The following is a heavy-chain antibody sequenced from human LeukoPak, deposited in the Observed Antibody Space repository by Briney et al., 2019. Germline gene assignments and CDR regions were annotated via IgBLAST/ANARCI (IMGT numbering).Heavy chain of an antibody. CDR1: GFTFSSYA. J-gene: IGHJ4*02. CDR3: AKDKVGTVVTPRLDY. Sequence: GGSLRLSCAASGFTFSSYAMSWVRQAPGKGLEWVSGISGSGDNTYYADSVKGRFTISRDNAKNSLYLQMNSLRAEDTALYYCAKDKVGTVVTPRLDYWGQGTLVTVSS. V-gene: IGHV3-23*01. CDR2: ISGSGDNT. D-gene: IGHD4-23*01.